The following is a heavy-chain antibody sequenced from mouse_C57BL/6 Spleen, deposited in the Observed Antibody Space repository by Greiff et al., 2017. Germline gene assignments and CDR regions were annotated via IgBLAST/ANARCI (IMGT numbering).Heavy chain of an antibody. Sequence: QVQLKQSGAELMKPGASVKLSCKATGYTFTGYWIEWVKQRPGHGLEWIGEILPGSGSTNYNEKFKGKATFTADTSSNTAYMQLSSLTTEDSAIYYCARRDYGSLYGGYYFDYWGQGTTLTVSS. CDR3: ARRDYGSLYGGYYFDY. D-gene: IGHD1-1*01. CDR2: ILPGSGST. CDR1: GYTFTGYW. V-gene: IGHV1-9*01. J-gene: IGHJ2*01.